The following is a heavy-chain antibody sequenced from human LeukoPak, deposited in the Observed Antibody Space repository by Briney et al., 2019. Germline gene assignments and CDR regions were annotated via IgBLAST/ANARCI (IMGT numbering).Heavy chain of an antibody. CDR2: IYHSGST. CDR1: GGSISSGGYT. Sequence: PSETLSLTCAVSGGSISSGGYTWSWIRQPPGKGLEWIGYIYHSGSTYYNPSLKSRVTTSVDRSKNQFSLKLSSVTAADTAVYYCASLNYDILTGWWFDPWGQGTLVTVSS. D-gene: IGHD3-9*01. V-gene: IGHV4-30-2*01. J-gene: IGHJ5*02. CDR3: ASLNYDILTGWWFDP.